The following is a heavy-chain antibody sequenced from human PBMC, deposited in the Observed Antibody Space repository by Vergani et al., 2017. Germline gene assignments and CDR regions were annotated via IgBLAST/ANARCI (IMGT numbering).Heavy chain of an antibody. CDR3: ASGQYYSDSTSHFRGRYFDG. Sequence: QMQLQESGPGLVKASETLSLTCTVSGDSIISRSYYWGWIRQPPGKGLEWIGSIYNGGNGDSRSSLQSRVTISADTSKNHFSRRLTSVTAADTAVYYCASGQYYSDSTSHFRGRYFDGWCGRALVAVPS. CDR1: GDSIISRSYY. D-gene: IGHD3-16*01. CDR2: IYNGGNG. V-gene: IGHV4-39*02. J-gene: IGHJ2*01.